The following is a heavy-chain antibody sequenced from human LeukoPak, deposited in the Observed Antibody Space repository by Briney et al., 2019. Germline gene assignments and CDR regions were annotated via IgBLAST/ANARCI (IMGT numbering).Heavy chain of an antibody. V-gene: IGHV4-34*01. CDR2: INHSGST. CDR3: ARETRRITMIVVVITTGHDAFDI. D-gene: IGHD3-22*01. J-gene: IGHJ3*02. CDR1: GGSFSGYY. Sequence: SETLSLTCAVYGGSFSGYYWSWIRQPPGKGLEWIGEINHSGSTNYNPSLKSRVTISVDTPKNQFSLKLSSVTAADTAVYYCARETRRITMIVVVITTGHDAFDIWGQGTMVTVSS.